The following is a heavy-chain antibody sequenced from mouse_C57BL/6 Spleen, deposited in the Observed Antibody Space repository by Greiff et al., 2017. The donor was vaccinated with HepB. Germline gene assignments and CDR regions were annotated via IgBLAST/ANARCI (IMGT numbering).Heavy chain of an antibody. CDR1: GYTFTSYW. V-gene: IGHV1-69*01. CDR3: ARGEFTTVVERGDFDY. J-gene: IGHJ2*01. Sequence: QVQLKQPGAELVMPGASVKLSCKASGYTFTSYWMHWVKQRPGQGLEWIGEIDPSDSYTNYNQKFKGKSTLTVDKSSSTAYMQLSSLTSEDSAVYYCARGEFTTVVERGDFDYWGQGTTLTVSS. CDR2: IDPSDSYT. D-gene: IGHD1-1*01.